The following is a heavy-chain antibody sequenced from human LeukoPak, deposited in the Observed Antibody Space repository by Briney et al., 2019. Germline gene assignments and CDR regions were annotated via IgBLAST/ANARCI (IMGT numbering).Heavy chain of an antibody. Sequence: ASVKVSCKASGYTFTSYGISWVRQAPGQGLEWMGWISAYNGNTNYAQKLQGRVTMTTDTSTSTAYMELRSLRSDDTAAYYCAREGTAAGTTGNWFDPWGQGTLVTVSS. CDR3: AREGTAAGTTGNWFDP. CDR2: ISAYNGNT. J-gene: IGHJ5*02. D-gene: IGHD6-13*01. CDR1: GYTFTSYG. V-gene: IGHV1-18*01.